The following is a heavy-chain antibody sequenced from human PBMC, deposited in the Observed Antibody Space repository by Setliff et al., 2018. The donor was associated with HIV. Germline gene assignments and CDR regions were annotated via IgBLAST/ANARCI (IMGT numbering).Heavy chain of an antibody. CDR2: INTVNGNT. CDR3: ARGGSSSWLIAFDI. Sequence: ASVKVSCKASGYIFTMYTMYWVRQAPGQRLEWMGRINTVNGNTKYSQNFQGRVTITRDTSASTAYMELSSLRSEDTAVYYCARGGSSSWLIAFDIWGQGTMVTVSS. D-gene: IGHD6-13*01. V-gene: IGHV1-3*04. J-gene: IGHJ3*02. CDR1: GYIFTMYT.